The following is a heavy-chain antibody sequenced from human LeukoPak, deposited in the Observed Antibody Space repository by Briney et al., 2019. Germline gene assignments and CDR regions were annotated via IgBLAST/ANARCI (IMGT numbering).Heavy chain of an antibody. Sequence: GRSLRLSCAASGFTFSSYAMHWVRQAPGKGLEWVAVISYDGSNKYYADSVKGRFTISRDNSKNTLYLQMNSLRAEDTAVYYCARDGYCSSTSCYRRFDYWGQGTLVTVSS. CDR1: GFTFSSYA. CDR2: ISYDGSNK. D-gene: IGHD2-2*03. CDR3: ARDGYCSSTSCYRRFDY. V-gene: IGHV3-30*04. J-gene: IGHJ4*02.